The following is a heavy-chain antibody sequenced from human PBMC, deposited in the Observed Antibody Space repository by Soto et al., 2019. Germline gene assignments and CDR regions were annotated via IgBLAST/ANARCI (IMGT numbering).Heavy chain of an antibody. CDR1: GGSISSGGYY. CDR3: GLGAAPKPYFDY. D-gene: IGHD2-2*02. J-gene: IGHJ4*02. V-gene: IGHV4-31*03. CDR2: IYYSGST. Sequence: QVQLQESGPGLVKPSQTLSLTCTVSGGSISSGGYYWSWIRQHPGKGLEGIGYIYYSGSTYYNPSLKRRVTISVDTSKNQFSLELSSVTAADTAVYYCGLGAAPKPYFDYWGQGTLVTVSS.